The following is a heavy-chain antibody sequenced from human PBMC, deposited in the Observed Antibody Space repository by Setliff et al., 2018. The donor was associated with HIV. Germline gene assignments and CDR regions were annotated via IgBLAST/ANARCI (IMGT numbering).Heavy chain of an antibody. J-gene: IGHJ6*03. Sequence: SETLSLTCTVSGGSISSYYWSWIRQPPGKGLEWIGYIYYSGSTNYNPSLKSRVTMSVDTSKNQLSLKLNSVTAADTAVYYCARSPPTTFWSGYTYYYYMDVWGKGTTVTAP. CDR3: ARSPPTTFWSGYTYYYYMDV. CDR2: IYYSGST. CDR1: GGSISSYY. D-gene: IGHD3-3*01. V-gene: IGHV4-59*01.